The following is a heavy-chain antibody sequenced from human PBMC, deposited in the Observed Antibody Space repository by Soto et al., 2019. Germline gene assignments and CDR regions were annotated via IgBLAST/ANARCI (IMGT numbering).Heavy chain of an antibody. CDR1: GGTFSSYA. D-gene: IGHD2-15*01. V-gene: IGHV1-69*01. J-gene: IGHJ6*02. Sequence: SVKVSCKASGGTFSSYAISWVRQAPGQGLEWMGGIIPIFGTADYAQKFQGRVTITADESTSTAYMELSSLRSEDTAVYYCASVETQRYYYGMDVWGQGTTVTVSS. CDR3: ASVETQRYYYGMDV. CDR2: IIPIFGTA.